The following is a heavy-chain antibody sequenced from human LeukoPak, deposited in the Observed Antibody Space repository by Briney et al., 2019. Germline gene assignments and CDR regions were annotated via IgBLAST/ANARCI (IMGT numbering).Heavy chain of an antibody. D-gene: IGHD2-2*01. V-gene: IGHV5-51*01. CDR3: ARRDGYCSSTSCYADYYYGMDV. CDR1: GYTFTTYW. Sequence: GESLKISCEASGYTFTTYWIGWVRQMPGKGLEWMGIIYPCDSDTTYSPSFQGQVTISADKSISTAYLQWSSLKASDTAMYYCARRDGYCSSTSCYADYYYGMDVWGQGTTVTVSS. J-gene: IGHJ6*02. CDR2: IYPCDSDT.